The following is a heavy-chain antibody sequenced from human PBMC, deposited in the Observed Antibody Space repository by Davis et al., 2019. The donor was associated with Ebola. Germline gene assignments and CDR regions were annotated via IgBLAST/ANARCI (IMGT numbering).Heavy chain of an antibody. Sequence: GESLKISCAASGFTFSSYSMNWVRQAPGKGLEWVSSISSRSYYIYYSDSLKGRFTISRDNARNSVYLQMNSLRAEDTAVYHCARGGYYDSSGYSHAAFDIWGQGTMVTVSS. V-gene: IGHV3-21*01. CDR1: GFTFSSYS. D-gene: IGHD3-22*01. CDR3: ARGGYYDSSGYSHAAFDI. CDR2: ISSRSYYI. J-gene: IGHJ3*02.